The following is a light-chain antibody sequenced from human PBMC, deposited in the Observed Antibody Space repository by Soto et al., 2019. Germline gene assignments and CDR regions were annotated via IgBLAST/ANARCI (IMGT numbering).Light chain of an antibody. J-gene: IGKJ5*01. CDR1: QSVGTF. Sequence: GRRDTLSCGVSQSVGTFFAWYQQKPGQAPRLLIYDASNRATGIPARFSGSGSGTDFTLTIRSLEHEDFAVYYCQQRNNWPPITFGQGTRLEI. CDR3: QQRNNWPPIT. V-gene: IGKV3-11*01. CDR2: DAS.